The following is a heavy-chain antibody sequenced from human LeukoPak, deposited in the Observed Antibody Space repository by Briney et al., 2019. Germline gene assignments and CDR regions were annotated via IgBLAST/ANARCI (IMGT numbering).Heavy chain of an antibody. CDR1: GFTFSSFP. Sequence: PGGSLRLSCAASGFTFSSFPMSWVRQAPGKGLYWVSGISGSGGSTYYADSVKGRFTISRDNSKNTLYLHMNSLRAEDTDVYYCARGPYNDAFDIWGQGTMVTVSS. CDR2: ISGSGGST. D-gene: IGHD1-14*01. CDR3: ARGPYNDAFDI. J-gene: IGHJ3*02. V-gene: IGHV3-23*01.